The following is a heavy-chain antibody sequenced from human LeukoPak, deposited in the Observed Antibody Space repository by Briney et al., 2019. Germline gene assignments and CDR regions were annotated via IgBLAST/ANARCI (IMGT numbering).Heavy chain of an antibody. J-gene: IGHJ6*02. Sequence: ASVKVSCKVSGYTLTELSMHWVRQAPGKGLEWMGGFDAEDSETIYTQKFQGRVTMTEDTSTDTAYMELSSLRSEDTAVYYCATRGFVDTGLMAYAMDVWGQGTTVTVSS. V-gene: IGHV1-24*01. CDR1: GYTLTELS. CDR2: FDAEDSET. CDR3: ATRGFVDTGLMAYAMDV. D-gene: IGHD5-18*01.